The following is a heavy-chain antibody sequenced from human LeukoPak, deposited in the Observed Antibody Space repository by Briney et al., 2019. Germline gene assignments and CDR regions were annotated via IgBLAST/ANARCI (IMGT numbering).Heavy chain of an antibody. Sequence: GGSLRLSCAASGFTFSSYWMSWVRQAPGKGLEWVANIKGDGSDNHYVDSVRGRFTISRDNAKNTLYLQMNSLRAEDSAVYYCARLYGGYGDYYFDYWGQGTLVTVSS. CDR2: IKGDGSDN. J-gene: IGHJ4*02. CDR1: GFTFSSYW. CDR3: ARLYGGYGDYYFDY. V-gene: IGHV3-7*02. D-gene: IGHD4-17*01.